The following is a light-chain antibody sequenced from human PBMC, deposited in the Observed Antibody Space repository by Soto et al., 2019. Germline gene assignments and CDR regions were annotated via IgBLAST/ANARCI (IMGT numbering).Light chain of an antibody. CDR1: KTDVGAYNY. J-gene: IGLJ3*02. V-gene: IGLV2-14*01. CDR2: EVG. Sequence: QSVLTQPGSVSCSPAQSITISCTGTKTDVGAYNYVTRYQSHRGKAAELLIYEVGHRPSGVSSRFSGSKSGNVASLTSSGLQTEDEADYYCSSITGSITPGVFGGGTK. CDR3: SSITGSITPGV.